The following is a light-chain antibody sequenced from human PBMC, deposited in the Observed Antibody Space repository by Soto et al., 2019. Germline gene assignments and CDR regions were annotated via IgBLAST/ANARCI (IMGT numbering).Light chain of an antibody. V-gene: IGKV1-12*01. CDR1: QGISNW. CDR3: QQSSSFPLT. J-gene: IGKJ3*01. CDR2: ATS. Sequence: DIQMTQSPSSVSASVGDRVTITCRASQGISNWLAWYQQKPGKAPKLLIYATSNLQSGVPSRFSGSGSGTDFTLTISSLQPEDFEAYYCQQSSSFPLTFGPGTKVDIK.